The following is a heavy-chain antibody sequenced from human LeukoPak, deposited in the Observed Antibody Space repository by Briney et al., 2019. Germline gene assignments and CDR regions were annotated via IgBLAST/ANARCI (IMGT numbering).Heavy chain of an antibody. CDR2: INSDGSRT. CDR3: TTTRLADAFYFDY. CDR1: GFTFSSYW. D-gene: IGHD6-13*01. Sequence: AGSLRLSCAASGFTFSSYWMHWVRQAPGKGLVWVSRINSDGSRTTYADAVKGRFTVSRDNAKNTLYLQMNSLRAEDTAVYYCTTTRLADAFYFDYWGQGTLVSVSS. J-gene: IGHJ4*02. V-gene: IGHV3-74*01.